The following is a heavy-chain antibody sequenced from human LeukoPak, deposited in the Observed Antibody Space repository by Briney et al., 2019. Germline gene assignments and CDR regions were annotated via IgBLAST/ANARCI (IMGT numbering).Heavy chain of an antibody. D-gene: IGHD2-15*01. CDR1: GGSISPYY. CDR3: ARYYCSGGTCFHFDY. V-gene: IGHV4-59*08. J-gene: IGHJ4*02. CDR2: IYYNGNT. Sequence: PSETLSLTCTVSGGSISPYYWSWIRQPPGKGLEWLGYIYYNGNTEYNPSLRSRVTISADTSKNQFSLKPSSVTAADTAVYYCARYYCSGGTCFHFDYWGQGALVTVSS.